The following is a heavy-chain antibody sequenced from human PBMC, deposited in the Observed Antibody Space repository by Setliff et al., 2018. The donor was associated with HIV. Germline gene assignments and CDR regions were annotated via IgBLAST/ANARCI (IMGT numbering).Heavy chain of an antibody. Sequence: NPSETLSLTCATSGDSVLSSRAAWNWIRQSPSGGLEWLGRIYYRSKWYSEYAVSVKSRLTIKPDTLENRFSLQLSSVTPEDTAVYFCARDCDPSRYYYLSLFDFWGQGTPVTVSS. J-gene: IGHJ4*02. CDR3: ARDCDPSRYYYLSLFDF. CDR2: IYYRSKWYS. V-gene: IGHV6-1*01. D-gene: IGHD3-22*01. CDR1: GDSVLSSRAA.